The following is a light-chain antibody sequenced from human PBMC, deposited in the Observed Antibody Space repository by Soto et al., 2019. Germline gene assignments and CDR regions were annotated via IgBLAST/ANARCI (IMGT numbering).Light chain of an antibody. V-gene: IGKV1-6*01. CDR2: AAS. Sequence: IDLTQSGSAVSAAVLGRVTMSGGASQSISKYLGWYQQKPGKAPKLLIYAASSLQSGVPSRFSGSGSGTDFTLTISSLQPEDFATYYCLQDYNYPLTFGQGTKVDIK. CDR3: LQDYNYPLT. J-gene: IGKJ1*01. CDR1: QSISKY.